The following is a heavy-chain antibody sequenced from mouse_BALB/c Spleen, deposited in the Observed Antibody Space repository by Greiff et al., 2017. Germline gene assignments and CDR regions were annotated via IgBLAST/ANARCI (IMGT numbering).Heavy chain of an antibody. CDR3: TRGGYGNPYYFDY. J-gene: IGHJ2*01. CDR1: GYTFTSYW. D-gene: IGHD2-10*02. V-gene: IGHV1-69*02. Sequence: VQLQQPGAELVRPGASVKLSCKASGYTFTSYWINWVKQRPGQGLEWIGNIYPSDSYTNYNQKFKDKATLTVDKSSSTAYMQLSSPTSEDSAVYYCTRGGYGNPYYFDYWGQGTTLTVSS. CDR2: IYPSDSYT.